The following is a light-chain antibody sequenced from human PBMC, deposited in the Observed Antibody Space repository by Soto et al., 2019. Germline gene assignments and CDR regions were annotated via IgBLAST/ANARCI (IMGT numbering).Light chain of an antibody. CDR2: DAS. CDR3: QQYNTWTPTT. CDR1: QSVASN. V-gene: IGKV3-15*01. J-gene: IGKJ5*01. Sequence: ETVMTQSLVALAGSPGERATLYCRASQSVASNLAWYQQQPGQAPRLLIYDASTRATGIPARFSGSGSGTEFTLAISSLQSEASAFSFCQQYNTWTPTTYVQGTRLEIK.